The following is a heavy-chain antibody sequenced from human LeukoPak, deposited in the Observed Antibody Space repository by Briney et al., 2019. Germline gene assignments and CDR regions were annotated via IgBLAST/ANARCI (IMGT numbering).Heavy chain of an antibody. Sequence: SETLSLTCTVSGGSFSSYCWSWIRQPPGKGLEWVGYIYYSGSTNYNPSLKRRGTISVDTSKNQFSLKLSSVTAADTAIYYCPSGDFDLWGQGTLVTVSS. CDR3: PSGDFDL. D-gene: IGHD3-16*01. CDR2: IYYSGST. CDR1: GGSFSSYC. V-gene: IGHV4-59*08. J-gene: IGHJ4*02.